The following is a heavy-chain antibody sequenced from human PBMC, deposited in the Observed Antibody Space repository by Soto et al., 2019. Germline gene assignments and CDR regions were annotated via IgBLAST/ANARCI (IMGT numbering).Heavy chain of an antibody. D-gene: IGHD4-4*01. V-gene: IGHV3-30*18. Sequence: PGGSLRLSCAASGFTFSSYGMHWVRQAPGKGLEWVAVISYDGSNKYYADSVKGRFTISRDNSKNTLYLQMNSLRAEDTAVYYCAKDPAEVYSPPGYFDYWGQGTLLTVSS. CDR2: ISYDGSNK. CDR3: AKDPAEVYSPPGYFDY. J-gene: IGHJ4*01. CDR1: GFTFSSYG.